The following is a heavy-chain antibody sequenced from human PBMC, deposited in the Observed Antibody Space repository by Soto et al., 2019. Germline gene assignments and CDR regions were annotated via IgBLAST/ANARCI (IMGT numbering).Heavy chain of an antibody. V-gene: IGHV4-59*08. Sequence: PSETLSLTCTVSGGSISSYYWSWTRQPPGKGLEWIGYIYYSGSTNYNPSLKSRVTISVDTSKNQFSLKLSSVTAADTAVYYCARAHYGDWNYWGQGTLVTVSS. CDR3: ARAHYGDWNY. CDR2: IYYSGST. CDR1: GGSISSYY. D-gene: IGHD4-17*01. J-gene: IGHJ4*02.